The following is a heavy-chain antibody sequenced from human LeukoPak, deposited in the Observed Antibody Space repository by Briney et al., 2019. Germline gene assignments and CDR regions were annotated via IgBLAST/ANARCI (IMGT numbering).Heavy chain of an antibody. D-gene: IGHD2-15*01. CDR3: ARARYCSGGSCHFDY. V-gene: IGHV3-21*01. J-gene: IGHJ4*02. Sequence: GGSLRLSCAGSGFTFSSYSMNWARQAPGKGLEWVSSISSSSSYIYYADSVKGRFTISRDNAKNSLYLQVNSLRAEDTAVYYCARARYCSGGSCHFDYWGQGTLVTVSS. CDR2: ISSSSSYI. CDR1: GFTFSSYS.